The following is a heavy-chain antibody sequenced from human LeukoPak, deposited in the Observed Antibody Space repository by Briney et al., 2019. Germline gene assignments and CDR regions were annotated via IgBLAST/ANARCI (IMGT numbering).Heavy chain of an antibody. J-gene: IGHJ4*02. CDR1: W. Sequence: WMXWGRQAPGXXRGGVANIRQDGSEIYYIDSVKGRFAISRDNAKNSLYMQMNSLRDRETAVYYCXXDXXMXXMTGXXXDYWGQXTXVTVTS. V-gene: IGHV3-7*01. CDR2: IRQDGSEI. CDR3: XXDXXMXXMTGXXXDY.